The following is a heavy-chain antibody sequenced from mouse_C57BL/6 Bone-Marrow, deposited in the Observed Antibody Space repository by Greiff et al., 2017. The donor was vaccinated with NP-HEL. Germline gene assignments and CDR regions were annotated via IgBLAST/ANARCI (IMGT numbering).Heavy chain of an antibody. Sequence: EVKLQESGAELVRPGASVKLSCTASGFNIKDDYMHWVKQRPEQGLEWIGWLDPENGDTEYASKFQGQVPITADTSSNTAYLQLSSLTTEDTAVYYCTSLWAMDYWGQGTSVTVSS. CDR1: GFNIKDDY. D-gene: IGHD1-1*02. V-gene: IGHV14-4*01. CDR3: TSLWAMDY. CDR2: LDPENGDT. J-gene: IGHJ4*01.